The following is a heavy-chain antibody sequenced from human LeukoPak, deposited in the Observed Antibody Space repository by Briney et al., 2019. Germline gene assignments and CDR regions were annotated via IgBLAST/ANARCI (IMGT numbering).Heavy chain of an antibody. CDR3: SIAAAGTSDY. J-gene: IGHJ4*02. V-gene: IGHV3-30-3*01. Sequence: GGSLRLSCAASGFTFSSYAMHWVRQAPGKGLEWVAVISYDGSNKYYADSVKGRFTISRDNAKNSLYLQMNSLRAEDTAVYYCSIAAAGTSDYWGQGTLVTVSS. CDR2: ISYDGSNK. D-gene: IGHD6-13*01. CDR1: GFTFSSYA.